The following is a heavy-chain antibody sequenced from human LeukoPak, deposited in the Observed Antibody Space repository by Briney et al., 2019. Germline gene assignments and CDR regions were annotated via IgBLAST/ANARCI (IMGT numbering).Heavy chain of an antibody. Sequence: ASVKVSCKAFGYTFTSYGISWVRQAPGQGLEWMGWISAYNGNTNYAQKLQGRVTMTTDTSTSTAYMELRSLRSDDTAVYYCASQGATVTTNAFDIWGQGTMVTVSS. CDR2: ISAYNGNT. V-gene: IGHV1-18*01. J-gene: IGHJ3*02. D-gene: IGHD4-17*01. CDR1: GYTFTSYG. CDR3: ASQGATVTTNAFDI.